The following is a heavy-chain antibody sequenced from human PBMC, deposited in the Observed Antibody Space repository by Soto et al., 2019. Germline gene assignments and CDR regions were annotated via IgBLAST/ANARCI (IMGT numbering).Heavy chain of an antibody. J-gene: IGHJ4*02. CDR1: RGGC. CDR2: IYYSGST. Sequence: RGGCCSFNRQLPGRGLEWIGYIYYSGSTFYNPSLMSRLAISVDTSRNQFSLSLTSVTAADTAVYYCARLESVTRSLGYFVYWGQGIRVTGSS. D-gene: IGHD7-27*01. V-gene: IGHV4-31*02. CDR3: ARLESVTRSLGYFVY.